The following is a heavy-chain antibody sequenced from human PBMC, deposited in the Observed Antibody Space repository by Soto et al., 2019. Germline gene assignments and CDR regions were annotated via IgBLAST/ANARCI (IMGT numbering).Heavy chain of an antibody. CDR2: ISGSGVST. CDR1: GLTFSSYA. Sequence: EVQLLESGGGLVQPGGSLRLSCAASGLTFSSYAMSWVRQAPGKGLEWVSAISGSGVSTYYADSVKGRFTISSDNSKNTLYLQMNSLRAEDTAVYYCAKEEAYSSGWGSFDYWGQGTLVTVSS. D-gene: IGHD6-19*01. CDR3: AKEEAYSSGWGSFDY. J-gene: IGHJ4*02. V-gene: IGHV3-23*01.